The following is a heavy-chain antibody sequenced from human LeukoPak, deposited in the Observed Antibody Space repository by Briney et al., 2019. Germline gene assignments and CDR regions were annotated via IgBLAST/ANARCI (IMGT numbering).Heavy chain of an antibody. D-gene: IGHD2-2*01. Sequence: PSETLSLTCAVYGGSFSGYYWSWIRQPPGKGLEWIGEINHSGSTNYNPSLKSRVTISVDTSKNQFSLKLSSVTAADTAVYYCARDVGSIVPAAFDYWGQGTLVTVSS. CDR3: ARDVGSIVPAAFDY. V-gene: IGHV4-34*01. J-gene: IGHJ4*02. CDR1: GGSFSGYY. CDR2: INHSGST.